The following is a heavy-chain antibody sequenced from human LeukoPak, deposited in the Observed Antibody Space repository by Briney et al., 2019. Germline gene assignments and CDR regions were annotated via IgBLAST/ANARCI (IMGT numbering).Heavy chain of an antibody. Sequence: QAGGSLRLSCAASGFTFSSYAMHWVRQAPGKGLEYVSAISSNGGSTYYANSVKGRFTISRDNSKNTLYLQMGSLRAEDMAVYYCARAPAHSSGYDYYFDYWGQGTLVTVSS. CDR2: ISSNGGST. V-gene: IGHV3-64*01. CDR3: ARAPAHSSGYDYYFDY. J-gene: IGHJ4*02. D-gene: IGHD5-12*01. CDR1: GFTFSSYA.